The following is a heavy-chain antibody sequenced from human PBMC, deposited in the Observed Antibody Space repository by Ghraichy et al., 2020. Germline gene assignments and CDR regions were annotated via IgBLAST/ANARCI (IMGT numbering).Heavy chain of an antibody. Sequence: GSLRLSCAASGFTFNNSSMNWVRQAPGKGLEWVSYISTSSSNRFYADFVKGRFTISRDNAKNSLYLQMNSLRDEDTAVYYCARIRGSGGYDAFDIWGQGTMVIVSS. CDR3: ARIRGSGGYDAFDI. V-gene: IGHV3-48*02. J-gene: IGHJ3*02. D-gene: IGHD3-16*01. CDR2: ISTSSSNR. CDR1: GFTFNNSS.